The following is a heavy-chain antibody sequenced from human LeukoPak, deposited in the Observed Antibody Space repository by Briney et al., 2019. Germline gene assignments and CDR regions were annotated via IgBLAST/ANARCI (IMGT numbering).Heavy chain of an antibody. D-gene: IGHD2-2*01. CDR3: ARLGSTFDI. Sequence: SETLSLTCTVSGGSISSYYWTWIRQPPGKGLEWIGYIFYSGGSNYNPSLKSRVTISVDPSKNHFSLKLSSVTAADTAVYYCARLGSTFDIWGQGTMVTVSS. V-gene: IGHV4-59*08. CDR1: GGSISSYY. CDR2: IFYSGGS. J-gene: IGHJ3*02.